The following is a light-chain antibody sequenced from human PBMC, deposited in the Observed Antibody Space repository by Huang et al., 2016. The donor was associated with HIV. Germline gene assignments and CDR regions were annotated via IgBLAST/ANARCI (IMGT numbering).Light chain of an antibody. CDR1: QEISNY. CDR3: QQYDHPSLT. J-gene: IGKJ4*01. CDR2: DAS. V-gene: IGKV1-33*01. Sequence: DIQMTQSPSSLSASVGDRVTIPCQASQEISNYLNWYQHKPGKAPKLLIQDASTLETGVPSRFSGSGYGTDFTLTIDSLQPEDIGTYYCQQYDHPSLTFGGGT.